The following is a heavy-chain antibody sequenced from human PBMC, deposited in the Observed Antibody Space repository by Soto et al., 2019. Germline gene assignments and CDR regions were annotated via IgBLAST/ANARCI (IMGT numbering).Heavy chain of an antibody. CDR1: GFTFSSYA. CDR2: ISGSGGST. CDR3: AKHPYDSSGYYGDY. J-gene: IGHJ4*02. Sequence: GGSLRLSCAASGFTFSSYAMSWVRQAPGKGLEWVSAISGSGGSTYYADSVKGRFTISRDNSKNTPYLQMNSLRAEDTAVYYCAKHPYDSSGYYGDYWGQGTLVTVSS. D-gene: IGHD3-22*01. V-gene: IGHV3-23*01.